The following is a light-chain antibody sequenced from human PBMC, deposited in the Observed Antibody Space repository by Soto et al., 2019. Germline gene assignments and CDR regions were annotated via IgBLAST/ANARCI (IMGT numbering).Light chain of an antibody. Sequence: EILMTQSPATLSVSPGERVTFSCRASQSVSYYLAWYQLKPGHAPRLLIYDASTRATGIPVRFSGSGSGTEFTLTISSLQSEDFGVYYCQQNKDWPGTFGQGTKVEIK. CDR3: QQNKDWPGT. CDR2: DAS. J-gene: IGKJ1*01. V-gene: IGKV3-15*01. CDR1: QSVSYY.